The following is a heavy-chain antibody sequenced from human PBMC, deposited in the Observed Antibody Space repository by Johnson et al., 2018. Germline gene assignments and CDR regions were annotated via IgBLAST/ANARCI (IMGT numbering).Heavy chain of an antibody. CDR3: AKAPVGWLGEGAEYFQH. CDR2: INWNGDNT. CDR1: GFTFDAYG. V-gene: IGHV3-20*04. J-gene: IGHJ1*01. Sequence: EVQLLESGGGVVRPGGSLRLSCAASGFTFDAYGMSWVREAPGKGLEWVAGINWNGDNTGYADSVEGRFTISRDNAKNSLYLQMNSLRPEDTALYYCAKAPVGWLGEGAEYFQHWGQGTLVTVSS. D-gene: IGHD3-3*01.